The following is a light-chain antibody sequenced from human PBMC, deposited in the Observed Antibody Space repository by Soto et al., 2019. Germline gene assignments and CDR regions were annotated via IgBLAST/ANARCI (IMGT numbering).Light chain of an antibody. Sequence: DIQMTQSPSSLAASVGDRVTITCGASQSISSYLNWYQQKPGKAPKLLIYDASSLESGVPSRFSGSGSGTEFTLTISSLQPDDFATYYCQQYNSYPITFGQGTRLEI. CDR3: QQYNSYPIT. J-gene: IGKJ5*01. V-gene: IGKV1-5*01. CDR1: QSISSY. CDR2: DAS.